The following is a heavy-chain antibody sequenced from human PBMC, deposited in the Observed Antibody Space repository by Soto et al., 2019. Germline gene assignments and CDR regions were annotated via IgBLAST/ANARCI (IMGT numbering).Heavy chain of an antibody. CDR2: ISYDGSNK. D-gene: IGHD6-6*01. J-gene: IGHJ4*02. Sequence: QVQLVESGGGVVQPGRSLRLSCAASGFTFSSYAMHWVRQAPGKGLEWVAVISYDGSNKYYADSVKGRFTISRDNSKNTLYLQMNSLRAEDTAVYYCARDRGDSGIAARGGFDYWGQGTLVTVSS. CDR1: GFTFSSYA. V-gene: IGHV3-30-3*01. CDR3: ARDRGDSGIAARGGFDY.